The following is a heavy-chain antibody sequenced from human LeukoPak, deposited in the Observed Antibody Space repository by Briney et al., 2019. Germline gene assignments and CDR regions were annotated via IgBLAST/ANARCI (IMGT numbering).Heavy chain of an antibody. V-gene: IGHV1-8*03. CDR1: GYTFTSYD. CDR2: MNPNSGNT. D-gene: IGHD3-3*01. J-gene: IGHJ4*02. CDR3: ARVGFGGGKPLGFDY. Sequence: ASVKVSCKASGYTFTSYDINWVRQATGQGLEWMGWMNPNSGNTGYAQKFQGRVTITSNTSISTAYMELSSLRSEDTAVYYCARVGFGGGKPLGFDYWGQETVVTVSS.